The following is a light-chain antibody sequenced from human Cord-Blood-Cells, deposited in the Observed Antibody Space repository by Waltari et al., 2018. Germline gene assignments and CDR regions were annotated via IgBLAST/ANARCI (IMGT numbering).Light chain of an antibody. Sequence: EIVLTQSPGPLSLSPGARATLSCRASQSVSSSYLAWYQQKPGQAPRLLIYGASSRATGIPDRFSGSGSGTDFTLTISRLEPEDFAVYYCQQYGSSTYSFGQGTKLEIK. V-gene: IGKV3-20*01. J-gene: IGKJ2*03. CDR3: QQYGSSTYS. CDR1: QSVSSSY. CDR2: GAS.